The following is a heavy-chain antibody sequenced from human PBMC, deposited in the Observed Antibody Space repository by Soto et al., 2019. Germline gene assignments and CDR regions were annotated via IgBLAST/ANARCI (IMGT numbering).Heavy chain of an antibody. J-gene: IGHJ4*02. V-gene: IGHV1-69*02. D-gene: IGHD3-10*02. CDR1: GGTFSSYM. CDR2: IIPILGVT. Sequence: QVQLVQSGAEVKKPGSSVKVSCKASGGTFSSYMISWVRQAPGQGLEWMGRIIPILGVTNYAKKFQGGVTIIADKSTNTAYMVLSSLNSEDPAVYYCARGCWCSALKGGVDYWGQGTLVTVSS. CDR3: ARGCWCSALKGGVDY.